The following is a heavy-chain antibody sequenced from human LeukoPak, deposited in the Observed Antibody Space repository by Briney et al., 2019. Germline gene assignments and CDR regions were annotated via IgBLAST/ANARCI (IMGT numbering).Heavy chain of an antibody. Sequence: GGSLRLSCAASGFAFSSYGMSWVRPAPGKGLEWVSGISGSGGTTPYADSVKGRFTISRDNSKNTLFLQMNSLRAEDTAGFYCAKATSIGYSYFDYWGQGTLVTVSS. D-gene: IGHD3-22*01. CDR1: GFAFSSYG. CDR3: AKATSIGYSYFDY. V-gene: IGHV3-23*01. J-gene: IGHJ4*02. CDR2: ISGSGGTT.